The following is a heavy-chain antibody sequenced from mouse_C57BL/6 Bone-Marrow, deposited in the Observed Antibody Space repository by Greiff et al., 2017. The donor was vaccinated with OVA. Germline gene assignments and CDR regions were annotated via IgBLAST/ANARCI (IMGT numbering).Heavy chain of an antibody. CDR1: GYTFTSYG. Sequence: VQLQESGAELARPGASVKLSCKASGYTFTSYGISWVKQRTGQGLEWIGEIYPRSGNTYYNEKFKGKVTLTADKSSSTAYMELRSLTSEDSAVYFCARRQLRLRSDYWGQGTTLTVSS. D-gene: IGHD3-2*02. V-gene: IGHV1-81*01. CDR3: ARRQLRLRSDY. J-gene: IGHJ2*01. CDR2: IYPRSGNT.